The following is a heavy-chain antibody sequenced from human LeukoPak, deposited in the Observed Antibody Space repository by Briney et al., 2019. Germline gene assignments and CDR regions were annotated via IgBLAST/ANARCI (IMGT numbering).Heavy chain of an antibody. V-gene: IGHV1-69*04. J-gene: IGHJ6*02. D-gene: IGHD2-15*01. CDR2: IIPILGIA. Sequence: ASVKVSCKASGGTFSSYAISWVRQAPGQGLEWMGRIIPILGIANCAQKFQGRVTITADKSTSTAYMELSSLRSEDTAVYYCASSIVVVVAATPHWYYYGMDVWGQGTTVTVSS. CDR1: GGTFSSYA. CDR3: ASSIVVVVAATPHWYYYGMDV.